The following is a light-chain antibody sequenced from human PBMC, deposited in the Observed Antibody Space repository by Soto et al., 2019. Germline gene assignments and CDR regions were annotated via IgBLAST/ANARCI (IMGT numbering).Light chain of an antibody. CDR3: QQRSNWPPT. Sequence: EIVLTQSPATLSLSPGERATLSCRASQSVSGYLAGYQQKPGQAPRLLIYDASNRATGIPARFSGSGSGTDFTLTISSLEPEDFAVYYCQQRSNWPPTFGQGTKLEIK. CDR2: DAS. J-gene: IGKJ2*01. V-gene: IGKV3-11*01. CDR1: QSVSGY.